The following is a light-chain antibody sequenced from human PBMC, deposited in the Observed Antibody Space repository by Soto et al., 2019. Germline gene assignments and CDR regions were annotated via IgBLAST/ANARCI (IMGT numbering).Light chain of an antibody. CDR1: SSDIGGYKF. CDR3: SSYTSTNTLV. CDR2: EVS. J-gene: IGLJ2*01. V-gene: IGLV2-14*01. Sequence: QSALTQPASVSGSPGQSITISCTGTSSDIGGYKFVSWYQHHPGKAPKLMIYEVSNRPSGVSDRFSGSKSGYTASLTISGLQAEDEADYYCSSYTSTNTLVFGGGTKLTVL.